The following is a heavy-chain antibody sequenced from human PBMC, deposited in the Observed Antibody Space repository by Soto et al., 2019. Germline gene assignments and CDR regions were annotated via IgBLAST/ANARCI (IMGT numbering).Heavy chain of an antibody. CDR2: MNPNGGNT. CDR1: GYTFTSYD. Sequence: QVQLVQSGAEVKKPGASVKVSCKASGYTFTSYDINWVRQATGQGLEWMGWMNPNGGNTGYAQKFQGRVTMTRNTSISTAYMELSSLRSEDTAVYYCARGNITIFGVVIAYYYYGMDVWGQGTTVTVSS. J-gene: IGHJ6*02. CDR3: ARGNITIFGVVIAYYYYGMDV. V-gene: IGHV1-8*01. D-gene: IGHD3-3*01.